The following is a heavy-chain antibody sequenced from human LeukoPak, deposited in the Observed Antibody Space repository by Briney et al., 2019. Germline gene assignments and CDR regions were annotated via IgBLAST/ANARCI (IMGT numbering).Heavy chain of an antibody. Sequence: PSETLSLTCAVYDGSFSGYYWSWIRQSPGKGLEWIGEINHNGSTNYVPSLKSRLTISQDTSKNQFSLRLTSLTAADTAVYYCARGRWFGELWLSGNWFDPWGQGTLVTVSS. V-gene: IGHV4-34*01. D-gene: IGHD3-10*01. J-gene: IGHJ5*02. CDR1: DGSFSGYY. CDR2: INHNGST. CDR3: ARGRWFGELWLSGNWFDP.